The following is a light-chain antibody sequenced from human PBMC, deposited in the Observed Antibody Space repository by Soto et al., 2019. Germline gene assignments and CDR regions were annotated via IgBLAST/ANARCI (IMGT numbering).Light chain of an antibody. CDR1: QSLTMW. CDR3: QHWTDYSWT. Sequence: DIHMTQSPSTLSASVGDRVTITCRASQSLTMWLAGYQQKPGKAPNLLIYQTSSLESGVPSRFSGSGSGTEFTLTISSLQPDDFATYYCQHWTDYSWTFGQGTKVEVK. J-gene: IGKJ1*01. CDR2: QTS. V-gene: IGKV1-5*03.